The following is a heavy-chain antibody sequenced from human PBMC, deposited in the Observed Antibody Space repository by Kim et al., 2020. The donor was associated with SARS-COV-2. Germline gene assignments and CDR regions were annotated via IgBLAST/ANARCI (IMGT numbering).Heavy chain of an antibody. Sequence: GTYYIPSLKSQVTLSVDTSKSQFSLRLNSVTAADTAVYYCARDRGDYYFDYWGQGTLVTVSS. J-gene: IGHJ4*02. CDR3: ARDRGDYYFDY. V-gene: IGHV4-39*02. D-gene: IGHD3-16*01. CDR2: GT.